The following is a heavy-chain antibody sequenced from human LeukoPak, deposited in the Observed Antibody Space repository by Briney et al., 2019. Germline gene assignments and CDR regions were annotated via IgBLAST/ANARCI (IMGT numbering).Heavy chain of an antibody. CDR3: ARHSSSWYYFDY. D-gene: IGHD6-13*01. Sequence: SETLSLTCGVYGGSFSGYYWSWIRQPPGKGLEWIGEINPRGSTNYNPSLKSRVTISVDTSKNQFSLKLSSVTAADTAVYYCARHSSSWYYFDYWGQGTLVTVSS. V-gene: IGHV4-34*01. CDR1: GGSFSGYY. J-gene: IGHJ4*02. CDR2: INPRGST.